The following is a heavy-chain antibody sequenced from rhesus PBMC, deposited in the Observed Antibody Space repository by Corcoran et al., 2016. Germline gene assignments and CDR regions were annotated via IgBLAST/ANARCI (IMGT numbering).Heavy chain of an antibody. J-gene: IGHJ4*01. CDR3: VRAIGY. CDR1: GFTFSAYD. Sequence: EVRLVESGGGLAKPGGSLRLPCAASGFTFSAYDMDWVRQAPGKGLEWVSRISNGGGSTWYVDSVKDRFTISRENANNILYLQMDSLRAEDTAVYFCVRAIGYWGQGVLVTVSS. V-gene: IGHV3-178*01. CDR2: ISNGGGST.